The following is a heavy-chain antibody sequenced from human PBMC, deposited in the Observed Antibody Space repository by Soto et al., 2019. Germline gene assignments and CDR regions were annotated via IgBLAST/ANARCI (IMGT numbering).Heavy chain of an antibody. CDR2: IGTAGDT. CDR3: ARGWYYYGSGSYYLDY. V-gene: IGHV3-13*04. Sequence: GGSLRLSCAASGFTFSSYDMHWVRQATGKGLEWVSAIGTAGDTYYPGSVKGRFTISRENAKNSLYLQMNSLRAGDTAVYYCARGWYYYGSGSYYLDYWGQGTLVTVS. D-gene: IGHD3-10*01. CDR1: GFTFSSYD. J-gene: IGHJ4*02.